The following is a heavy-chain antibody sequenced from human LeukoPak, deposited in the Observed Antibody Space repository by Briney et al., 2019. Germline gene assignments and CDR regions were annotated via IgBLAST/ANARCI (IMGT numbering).Heavy chain of an antibody. Sequence: GGSLRLSCAASGFTLSTYAMHWVRQAPGKGLEWVAAISYDGSNKKYAASVKGRFTISRDNSKNTLNLQMNSLRPDDTAVYYCARGVRIAVAGYIDYWGQGTLVTVSS. CDR1: GFTLSTYA. CDR3: ARGVRIAVAGYIDY. D-gene: IGHD6-19*01. V-gene: IGHV3-30*04. J-gene: IGHJ4*02. CDR2: ISYDGSNK.